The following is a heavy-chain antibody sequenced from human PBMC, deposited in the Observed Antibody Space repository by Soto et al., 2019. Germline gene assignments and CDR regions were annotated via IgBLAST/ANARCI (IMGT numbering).Heavy chain of an antibody. CDR1: GFTFSSYS. Sequence: GGSLRLSCAASGFTFSSYSMNWVRQAPGKGLEWVSYISSSSSTIYYADSVKGRFTISRDNAKNSLYLQMNSLRDEDTAVYYCARDNSYYDSSGLDAFDIWGQGTMVTVSS. V-gene: IGHV3-48*02. J-gene: IGHJ3*02. D-gene: IGHD3-22*01. CDR3: ARDNSYYDSSGLDAFDI. CDR2: ISSSSSTI.